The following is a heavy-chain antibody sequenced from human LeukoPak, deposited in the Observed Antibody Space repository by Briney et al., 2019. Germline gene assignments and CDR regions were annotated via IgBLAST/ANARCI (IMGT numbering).Heavy chain of an antibody. CDR3: AKGAPYYYDSSGYYYSFGY. D-gene: IGHD3-22*01. CDR1: GFTFSSYA. Sequence: PGGSLRLSCAASGFTFSSYAMSWVRQAPGKGLEWVSAISGSGGSTYYADSVKGRFTISRDNSKNTLYLQMNGLRAEDTAVYYCAKGAPYYYDSSGYYYSFGYWGQGTLVTVSS. CDR2: ISGSGGST. V-gene: IGHV3-23*01. J-gene: IGHJ4*02.